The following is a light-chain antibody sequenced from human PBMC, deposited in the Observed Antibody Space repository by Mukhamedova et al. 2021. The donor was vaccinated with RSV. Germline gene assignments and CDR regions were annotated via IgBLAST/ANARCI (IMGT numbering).Light chain of an antibody. CDR2: ATS. CDR3: LQHFNYPRT. J-gene: IGKJ1*01. Sequence: WYQRRVHGKAPQLLIYATSTLHTGVPSRFSGNASGTLFTLTITGLQPEDFATYYCLQHFNYPRTFGQGTKVEI. V-gene: IGKV1-6*01.